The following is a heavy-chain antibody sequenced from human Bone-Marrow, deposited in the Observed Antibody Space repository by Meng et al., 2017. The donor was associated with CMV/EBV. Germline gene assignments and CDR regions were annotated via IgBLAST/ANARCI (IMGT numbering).Heavy chain of an antibody. J-gene: IGHJ6*02. V-gene: IGHV4-61*01. CDR1: GGSVSSGSYY. D-gene: IGHD1-1*01. CDR2: IYYSGST. Sequence: TVAGGSVSSGSYYWSWIRPPPGKGLEWIGYIYYSGSTNSNPSLKSRVTISVDTSKNQFSLKLSSVTAADTAVYYCARERVRYGMDVWGQGTTVTVSS. CDR3: ARERVRYGMDV.